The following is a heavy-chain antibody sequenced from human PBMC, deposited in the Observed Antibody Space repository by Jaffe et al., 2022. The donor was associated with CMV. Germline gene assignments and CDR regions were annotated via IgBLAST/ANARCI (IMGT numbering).Heavy chain of an antibody. CDR3: ARRNFYGSASSFDY. CDR1: GFSLSTSGMC. Sequence: QVTLRESGPALVKPTQTLTLTCTFSGFSLSTSGMCVTWIRQPPGKALEWLALIDWDDNKYYSTSLKTRLTISKDTSKNQVVLTMTNMDPVDTATYYCARRNFYGSASSFDYWGQGTLVTVSS. J-gene: IGHJ4*02. V-gene: IGHV2-70*01. CDR2: IDWDDNK. D-gene: IGHD3-10*01.